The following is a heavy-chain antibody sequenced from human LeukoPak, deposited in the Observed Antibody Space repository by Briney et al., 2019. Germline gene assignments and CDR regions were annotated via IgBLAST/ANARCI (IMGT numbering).Heavy chain of an antibody. Sequence: GASVKVSCKASGYTFTGYLLHWVRQAPGQGLEWMGCINPISGATISAQKFQGRVTMTRDTSISTAYMDLTRLTSDDTAVYYCARDPTTGTIRWAASDIWGQGTMVTVSS. CDR1: GYTFTGYL. V-gene: IGHV1-2*02. CDR2: INPISGAT. CDR3: ARDPTTGTIRWAASDI. D-gene: IGHD1-1*01. J-gene: IGHJ3*02.